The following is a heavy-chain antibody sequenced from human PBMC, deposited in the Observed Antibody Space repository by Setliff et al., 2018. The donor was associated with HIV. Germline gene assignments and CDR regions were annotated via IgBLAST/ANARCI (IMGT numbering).Heavy chain of an antibody. D-gene: IGHD6-13*01. CDR3: ARDSSSWSWAEYFQF. J-gene: IGHJ1*01. Sequence: PGGSLRLSCTASGFTFSNFAITWVRQAPGKGLEWVSAIGGSGFGTYYADSVKGRFTISRDNSKNTLYLQMNSLRAEDTAIYYCARDSSSWSWAEYFQFWGQATPVTVSS. CDR2: IGGSGFGT. V-gene: IGHV3-23*01. CDR1: GFTFSNFA.